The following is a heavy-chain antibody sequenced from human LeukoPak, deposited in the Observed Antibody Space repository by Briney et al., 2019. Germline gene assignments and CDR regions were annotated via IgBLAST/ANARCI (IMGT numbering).Heavy chain of an antibody. D-gene: IGHD3-22*01. CDR3: ASSFYYDSRDY. J-gene: IGHJ4*02. V-gene: IGHV4-34*01. Sequence: KPSETLSLTCVVYGGSFSGYFWSWIRQPPAKGLEWIGEITPSGSTNYSPSLKSRVSISIDTSKKKLSLRLTSVTAADSAVYYCASSFYYDSRDYWGQGTLVTVSS. CDR1: GGSFSGYF. CDR2: ITPSGST.